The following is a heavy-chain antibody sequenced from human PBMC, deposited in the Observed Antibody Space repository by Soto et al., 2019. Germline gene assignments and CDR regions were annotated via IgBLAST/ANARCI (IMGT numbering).Heavy chain of an antibody. CDR2: ISYDGSNK. D-gene: IGHD6-19*01. J-gene: IGHJ4*02. CDR3: ARGHSSGWEFDY. V-gene: IGHV3-30-3*01. CDR1: GFTFSSYA. Sequence: PGGSLRLSCAASGFTFSSYAMHWVRQAPGKGLEWVAVISYDGSNKYYADSVKGRFTISRDNSKNTLYLQMNSLRAEDTAVYYCARGHSSGWEFDYWGQGTLVTVS.